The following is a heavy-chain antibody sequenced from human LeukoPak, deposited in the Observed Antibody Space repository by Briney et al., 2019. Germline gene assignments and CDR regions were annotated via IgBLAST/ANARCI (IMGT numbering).Heavy chain of an antibody. V-gene: IGHV4-39*01. D-gene: IGHD5-18*01. J-gene: IGHJ4*02. CDR1: DGSISNSSFY. Sequence: SETLSLTCTVSDGSISNSSFYWGWIRQPPGKGLEWIGSIYYSGSTYYNSSLKSRVTISVDTSKNQFSLKLSSVTAADTAVYYCASLRERSYYTRGFDYWGQGSLVTVSS. CDR2: IYYSGST. CDR3: ASLRERSYYTRGFDY.